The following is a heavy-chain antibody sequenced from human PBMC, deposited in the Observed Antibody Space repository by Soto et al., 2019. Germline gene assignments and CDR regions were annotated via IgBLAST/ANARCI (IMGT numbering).Heavy chain of an antibody. J-gene: IGHJ6*02. CDR2: INHSGST. D-gene: IGHD3-10*01. CDR1: GGSFSGYY. V-gene: IGHV4-34*01. Sequence: QVQLQQWGAGLLKPSETLSLTCAVYGGSFSGYYWSWIRQPPGKGLEWIGEINHSGSTNYNPSLKSRVTISVDTSKNQFSLKLSSVTAADTAVYYCARHAYGSESYHLNYYGMDVWGQGTTVTVSS. CDR3: ARHAYGSESYHLNYYGMDV.